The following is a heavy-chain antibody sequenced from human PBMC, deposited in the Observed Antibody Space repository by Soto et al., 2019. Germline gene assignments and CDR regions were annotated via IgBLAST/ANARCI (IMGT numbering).Heavy chain of an antibody. Sequence: GGSLRLSCTASGFTFSNAWMSWVRQAPGKGLEWVGRIKSKTDGGTTDYAAPVKGRFTISRDDSKNTLYLQMSSLKTEDTAVYYCTTDTGSSGYYYAFDYWGQGTLVTVSS. J-gene: IGHJ4*02. CDR1: GFTFSNAW. D-gene: IGHD3-22*01. V-gene: IGHV3-15*01. CDR2: IKSKTDGGTT. CDR3: TTDTGSSGYYYAFDY.